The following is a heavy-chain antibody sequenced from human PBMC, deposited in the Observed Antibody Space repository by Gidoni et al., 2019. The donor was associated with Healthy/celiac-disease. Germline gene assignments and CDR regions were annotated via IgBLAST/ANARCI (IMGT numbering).Heavy chain of an antibody. CDR3: ARGRSLIAARQWWFDP. J-gene: IGHJ5*02. V-gene: IGHV1-8*01. D-gene: IGHD6-6*01. Sequence: QVQLVQSGAEVKKPGASVKVSCKASGYTFTSYDINWVRQATGQGLEWMGWMNPNSGNTGYAQKFQGRVTMTRNTSISTAYMELSSLRSEDTAVYYCARGRSLIAARQWWFDPWGQGTLVTVSS. CDR1: GYTFTSYD. CDR2: MNPNSGNT.